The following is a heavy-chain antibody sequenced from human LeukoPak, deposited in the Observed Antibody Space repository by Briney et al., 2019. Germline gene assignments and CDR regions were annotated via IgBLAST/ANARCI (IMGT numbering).Heavy chain of an antibody. J-gene: IGHJ4*02. CDR2: ISYDGSNK. D-gene: IGHD5-12*01. CDR1: GFTFSSYA. V-gene: IGHV3-30-3*01. Sequence: GRSLRLSCAASGFTFSSYAMHWVRQAPGKGLEWVAVISYDGSNKYYADSVKGRFTISRDNSKNTLYLQMNSLRAEDTAVYYCARDRGYSGYDLSLKFGLDYWGQGTPVTVSS. CDR3: ARDRGYSGYDLSLKFGLDY.